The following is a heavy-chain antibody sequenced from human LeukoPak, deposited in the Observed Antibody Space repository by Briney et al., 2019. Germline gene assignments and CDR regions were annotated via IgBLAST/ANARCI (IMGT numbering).Heavy chain of an antibody. CDR3: TTLNSYWAFDY. CDR1: GFTFGDYA. V-gene: IGHV3-49*04. CDR2: IRSKAYGCTT. D-gene: IGHD1-26*01. J-gene: IGHJ4*02. Sequence: PGRSLRLSCSASGFTFGDYAMSWVRQAPGKGLQWVGFIRSKAYGCTTEYAASVKGRFTISRDDSKSIAYLKMNRLKTEDTAVYYCTTLNSYWAFDYWGQGTLVTVSS.